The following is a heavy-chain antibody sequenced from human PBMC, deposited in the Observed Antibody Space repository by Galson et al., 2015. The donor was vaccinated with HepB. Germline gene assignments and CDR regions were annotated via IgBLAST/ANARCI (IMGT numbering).Heavy chain of an antibody. V-gene: IGHV3-7*03. CDR1: GFTFSSYW. J-gene: IGHJ4*02. Sequence: SLRLSCAASGFTFSSYWMSWVRQAPGKGLEWVGNINQDGSVTHYIDPVKGRFTISRDNAKNSLFLQMNNLRAEDTALYYCARAQAGTRFDYWGQGTLVTVSS. CDR3: ARAQAGTRFDY. D-gene: IGHD6-19*01. CDR2: INQDGSVT.